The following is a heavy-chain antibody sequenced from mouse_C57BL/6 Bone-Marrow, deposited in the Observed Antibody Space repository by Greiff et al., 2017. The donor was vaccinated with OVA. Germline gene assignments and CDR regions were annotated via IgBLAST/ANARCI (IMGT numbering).Heavy chain of an antibody. CDR2: IDPENGDT. J-gene: IGHJ3*01. CDR1: GFNIKDDY. Sequence: VQLQQSGAELVRPGASVKLSCTASGFNIKDDYMHWVKQRPEQGLEWIGWIDPENGDTEYASKFQGKATITADTSSTTAYLQLSSLTSEDTAVYYCTKELWFAYWGQGTLVTVSA. V-gene: IGHV14-4*01. CDR3: TKELWFAY.